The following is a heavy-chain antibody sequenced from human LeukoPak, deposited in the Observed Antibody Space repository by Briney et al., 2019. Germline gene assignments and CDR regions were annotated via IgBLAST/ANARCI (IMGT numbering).Heavy chain of an antibody. CDR2: INHSGST. V-gene: IGHV4-34*01. CDR3: ARAGSDYYDSSGYGAFDI. CDR1: GGSFSGYY. D-gene: IGHD3-22*01. J-gene: IGHJ3*02. Sequence: SETLSLTCAVYGGSFSGYYWSWIRQPPGKGLEWIGEINHSGSTNYNPSLKSRVTISVDTSKNQFSLKLSSVTAADTAVYYCARAGSDYYDSSGYGAFDIWGQGTMVTVSS.